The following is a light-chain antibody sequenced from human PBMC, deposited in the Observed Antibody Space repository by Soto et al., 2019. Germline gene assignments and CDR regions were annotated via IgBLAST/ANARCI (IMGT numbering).Light chain of an antibody. V-gene: IGKV3-15*01. CDR3: KQYNNALT. Sequence: ERVLTSAAAALFVSPGERATLSCRASQSVSSNLAWYQQKPGQAPRLLIYGASTRATGIPARFSGSGSGTEFTLTISSLQSEDFAVYYCKQYNNALTFGGGTEVDI. CDR2: GAS. CDR1: QSVSSN. J-gene: IGKJ4*01.